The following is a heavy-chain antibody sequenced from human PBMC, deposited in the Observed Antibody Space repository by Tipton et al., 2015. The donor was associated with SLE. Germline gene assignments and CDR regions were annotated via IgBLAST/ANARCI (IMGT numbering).Heavy chain of an antibody. D-gene: IGHD3-10*01. J-gene: IGHJ6*03. V-gene: IGHV4-34*01. Sequence: TLSLTCSVYGDSSGGYFWTWIRQTPGKGLEWLGEVSDSGSTNYNPSLKSRLSMSLVRSRNQFSLSLRSVTPADTGVFYCARGNKRTRGHDMVRGRLVPAYYNSYMDVWGKGTTVTVSS. CDR1: GDSSGGYF. CDR2: VSDSGST. CDR3: ARGNKRTRGHDMVRGRLVPAYYNSYMDV.